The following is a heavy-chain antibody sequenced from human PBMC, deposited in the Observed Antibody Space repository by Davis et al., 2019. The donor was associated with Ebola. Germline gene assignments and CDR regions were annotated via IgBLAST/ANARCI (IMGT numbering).Heavy chain of an antibody. D-gene: IGHD3-10*01. Sequence: GGSLRLSCAGSGFTFGNYAIHWVRQAPGKGLEWVAGVSWNSDTIGYADSVKGRFTISRDNPKNSVYLEMNSLRTEDTALYYCAKATPPGSYFFGMDVWGKGTTVTVYS. V-gene: IGHV3-9*01. J-gene: IGHJ6*04. CDR2: VSWNSDTI. CDR1: GFTFGNYA. CDR3: AKATPPGSYFFGMDV.